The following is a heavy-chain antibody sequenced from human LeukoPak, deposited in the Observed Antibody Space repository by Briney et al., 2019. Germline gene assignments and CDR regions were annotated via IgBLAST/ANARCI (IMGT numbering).Heavy chain of an antibody. CDR1: GGSFSGHY. D-gene: IGHD4-17*01. Sequence: SETLSLTCAVYGGSFSGHYWSWVRQPPGKGLEWIGEINQGGNTNYNPSLKSRVTISVDTSKNQFSLKLTSVTAEDTAVYYCAKKFTGTTVISGDYFDCWGQGTLVTVSS. CDR3: AKKFTGTTVISGDYFDC. J-gene: IGHJ4*02. V-gene: IGHV4-34*01. CDR2: INQGGNT.